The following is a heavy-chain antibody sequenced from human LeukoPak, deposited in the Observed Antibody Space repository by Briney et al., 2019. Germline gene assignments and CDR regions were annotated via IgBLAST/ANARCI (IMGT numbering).Heavy chain of an antibody. Sequence: PGGSLRLSCAASGFTFSSYNMNWVRQAPGKGLEWVSSISSISSYIYYADSVKGRFTISRDNAKNSLYLQMNSLRAEDTAVYYCARESCSGGSCYSWHYYGMDVWGQGTTVTVSS. V-gene: IGHV3-21*01. J-gene: IGHJ6*02. D-gene: IGHD2-15*01. CDR1: GFTFSSYN. CDR3: ARESCSGGSCYSWHYYGMDV. CDR2: ISSISSYI.